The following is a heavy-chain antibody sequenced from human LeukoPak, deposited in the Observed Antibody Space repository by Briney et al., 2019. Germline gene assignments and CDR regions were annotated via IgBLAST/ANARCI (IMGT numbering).Heavy chain of an antibody. V-gene: IGHV6-1*01. J-gene: IGHJ4*02. Sequence: SQTLSLTCAISGDSVSSNSAAWHWIRQSPSRGLEWLGRTYYRSKWYNDYAVSVKSRITINPDTSKNQFSLQLNSVTPEDTAVYYCAVESRYSGSYSSFDYWGQGTLVTVSS. D-gene: IGHD1-26*01. CDR1: GDSVSSNSAA. CDR2: TYYRSKWYN. CDR3: AVESRYSGSYSSFDY.